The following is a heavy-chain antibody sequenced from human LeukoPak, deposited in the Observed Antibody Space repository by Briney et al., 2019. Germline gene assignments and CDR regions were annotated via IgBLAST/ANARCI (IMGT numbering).Heavy chain of an antibody. CDR2: IKQDGSEK. J-gene: IGHJ4*02. CDR1: GFTFSSYW. Sequence: GSLRLSCAASGFTFSSYWMSWVRQAPEKGLEWVANIKQDGSEKYYVDSVKGRLTISRDNAKNSLFLQMNSLRAEDTAVYYCVRDPPYGDWGQGTLVTVSS. D-gene: IGHD3-10*01. V-gene: IGHV3-7*03. CDR3: VRDPPYGD.